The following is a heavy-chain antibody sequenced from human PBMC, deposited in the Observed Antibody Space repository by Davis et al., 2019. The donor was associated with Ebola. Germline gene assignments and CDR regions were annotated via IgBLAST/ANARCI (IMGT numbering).Heavy chain of an antibody. D-gene: IGHD2-15*01. CDR3: ARQRGGPEYNWFDP. Sequence: SETLSLTCTVSGASISTSSFYWAWIRQPPGKGLEWIGTVYYSGSTYYNPSLKSRVTISADTSKSQFSLKLRSVAAADTAVYYCARQRGGPEYNWFDPWGQGTLVTVSS. V-gene: IGHV4-39*01. CDR1: GASISTSSFY. J-gene: IGHJ5*02. CDR2: VYYSGST.